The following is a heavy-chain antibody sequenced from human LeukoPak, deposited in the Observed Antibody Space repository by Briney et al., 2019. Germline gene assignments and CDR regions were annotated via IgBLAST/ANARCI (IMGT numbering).Heavy chain of an antibody. V-gene: IGHV4-39*07. CDR3: ARETYNWNYGGGYYYYYMDV. D-gene: IGHD1-7*01. CDR2: IYYSGST. Sequence: SETLSLTCTVSGGSISSSSYYWGWIPQPPGKGLEWIGSIYYSGSTYYNPSLKSRVTISVDTSKNQFSLKLSSVTAADTAVYYCARETYNWNYGGGYYYYYMDVWGKGTTVTVSS. CDR1: GGSISSSSYY. J-gene: IGHJ6*03.